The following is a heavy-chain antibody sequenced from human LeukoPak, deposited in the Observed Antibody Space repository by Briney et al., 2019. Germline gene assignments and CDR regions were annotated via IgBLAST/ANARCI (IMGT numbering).Heavy chain of an antibody. CDR3: ARGRREPAATYYFDY. Sequence: PSETLSLTCAVSGGSISSGGYSWSWIRQPPGKGLEWIGYIYHSGSTYYNPSLKSRVTISVDRSKNQFSLKLSSVTAADTAVYYCARGRREPAATYYFDYWGQGTLVTVSS. V-gene: IGHV4-30-2*01. CDR1: GGSISSGGYS. J-gene: IGHJ4*02. CDR2: IYHSGST. D-gene: IGHD2-2*01.